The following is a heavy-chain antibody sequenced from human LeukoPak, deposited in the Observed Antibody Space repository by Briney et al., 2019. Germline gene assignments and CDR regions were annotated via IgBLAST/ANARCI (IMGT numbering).Heavy chain of an antibody. V-gene: IGHV3-30*01. J-gene: IGHJ4*02. CDR2: ISYDGSNK. Sequence: GGSLRLSCAASGFTFSSYAMHWVRQAPGKGLEWVAVISYDGSNKYYADSVKGRFTISRDNSKNTLYLQMNSLRAEDTAVYYCATGTTIFGVVPIWEDYWGQGTLVTVSS. D-gene: IGHD3-3*01. CDR3: ATGTTIFGVVPIWEDY. CDR1: GFTFSSYA.